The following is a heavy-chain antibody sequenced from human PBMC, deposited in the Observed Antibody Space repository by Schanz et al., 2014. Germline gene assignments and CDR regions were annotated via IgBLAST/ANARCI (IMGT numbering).Heavy chain of an antibody. Sequence: QVQLVGSGGGVVQFGRSLRLSCVASGFTFSSYGMHWVRQAPGKGLEWVAVIWYDENNKYYADSVKGRFTMSRDNSKNTLYLQMNSLRAEDTAVYYCAKDPSHGGYDYYFDYWGQGTLVTVSS. V-gene: IGHV3-33*06. CDR1: GFTFSSYG. J-gene: IGHJ4*02. CDR3: AKDPSHGGYDYYFDY. CDR2: IWYDENNK. D-gene: IGHD5-12*01.